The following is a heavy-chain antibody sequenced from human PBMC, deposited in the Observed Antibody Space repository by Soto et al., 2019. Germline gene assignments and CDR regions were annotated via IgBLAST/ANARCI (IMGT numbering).Heavy chain of an antibody. Sequence: EVQLVESGGDLVHPGGSLRVSSAAYGFTFNSYWMHWVRQDPEKGLVWVSRINGDGISTSYADSVKGRFTISRDNAKDTLYLHMNSLGAEDTAVYYCARISQGTYCRGGNCYSDYWGQGTLVTVSS. CDR3: ARISQGTYCRGGNCYSDY. V-gene: IGHV3-74*01. CDR2: INGDGIST. CDR1: GFTFNSYW. J-gene: IGHJ4*02. D-gene: IGHD2-15*01.